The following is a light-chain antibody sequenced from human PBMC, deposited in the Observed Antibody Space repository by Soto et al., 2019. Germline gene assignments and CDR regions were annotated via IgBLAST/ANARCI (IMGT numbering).Light chain of an antibody. CDR1: SSDVGGYNY. J-gene: IGLJ2*01. V-gene: IGLV2-14*01. Sequence: QSALTQPGSVSGSPGQSITISCTGTSSDVGGYNYVSWYQQHPGKAPKLMIYDVSNRPSGVSNRFSGSKSGNTASLTISGLQAEDEADYYCSSYTSSPVFGGGTKLTVL. CDR2: DVS. CDR3: SSYTSSPV.